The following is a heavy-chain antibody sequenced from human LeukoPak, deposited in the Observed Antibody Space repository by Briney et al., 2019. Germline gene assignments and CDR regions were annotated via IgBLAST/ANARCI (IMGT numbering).Heavy chain of an antibody. CDR1: GGSISSYY. Sequence: SETLSLTCTVSGGSISSYYWSWVRQPPGKRLEWIGYIYYRGTTNYNPSLKSRLTISMDTSKNQFSLKLNSVTAADTAVYYCAAESEKSFDYWGQGTLVTVSS. V-gene: IGHV4-59*01. CDR3: AAESEKSFDY. CDR2: IYYRGTT. J-gene: IGHJ4*02.